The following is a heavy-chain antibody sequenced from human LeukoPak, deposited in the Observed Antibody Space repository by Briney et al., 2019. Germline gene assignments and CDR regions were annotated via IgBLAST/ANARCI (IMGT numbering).Heavy chain of an antibody. Sequence: SETLSLTCAVSGDSIISSNWWSWVRQPPGKGLEWIGENYHSGSTNYNPSLKSRVTISVDKSKNQFSLKLSSVTATDTAVYYCARITETRSYGQKWFDPWGQGTLVTVSS. CDR1: GDSIISSNW. D-gene: IGHD5-18*01. J-gene: IGHJ5*02. V-gene: IGHV4-4*02. CDR2: NYHSGST. CDR3: ARITETRSYGQKWFDP.